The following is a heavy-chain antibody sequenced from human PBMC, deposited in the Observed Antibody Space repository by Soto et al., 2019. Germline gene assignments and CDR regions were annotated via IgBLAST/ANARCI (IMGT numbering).Heavy chain of an antibody. CDR1: GYTFTSYY. D-gene: IGHD2-15*01. V-gene: IGHV1-46*01. J-gene: IGHJ3*02. CDR2: INPSGGST. Sequence: ASVKVSCKASGYTFTSYYIHWVRQAPGQGLEWMGIINPSGGSTSYAQKFQGRVTMTRDTSTSTVYMELSSLRSEDTAVYYCARDQCSGGSCFNAFDIWGQGTMVTVSS. CDR3: ARDQCSGGSCFNAFDI.